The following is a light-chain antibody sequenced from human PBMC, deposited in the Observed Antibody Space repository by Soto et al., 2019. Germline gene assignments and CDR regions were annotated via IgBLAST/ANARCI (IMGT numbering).Light chain of an antibody. CDR3: CSYAGTYSSFV. V-gene: IGLV2-11*01. Sequence: VLTQPRSVSGSPGQSVTISCTGTSSDVGGYNYVSWYQEHPGRAPKLMIYDVSIRPLGVPDRFSGSKSGNTASLTISGLLAEDEADYYCCSYAGTYSSFVFGSGTKVTVL. CDR2: DVS. CDR1: SSDVGGYNY. J-gene: IGLJ1*01.